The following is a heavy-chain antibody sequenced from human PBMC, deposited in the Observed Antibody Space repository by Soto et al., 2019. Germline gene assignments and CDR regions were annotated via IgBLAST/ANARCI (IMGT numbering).Heavy chain of an antibody. Sequence: SETLSLTCAVYGGSFSGYYWSWIRQPPGKGLEWIGEINHSGSTNYNPSLKSRVNISVDMSKNQFSLKLSSVTAADTAVYYCARGYGVVAATRYFQHWGQGTLVTVSS. V-gene: IGHV4-34*01. CDR2: INHSGST. J-gene: IGHJ1*01. CDR1: GGSFSGYY. D-gene: IGHD2-15*01. CDR3: ARGYGVVAATRYFQH.